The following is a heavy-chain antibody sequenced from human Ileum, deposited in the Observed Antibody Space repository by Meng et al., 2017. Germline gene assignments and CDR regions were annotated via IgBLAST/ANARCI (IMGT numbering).Heavy chain of an antibody. J-gene: IGHJ4*02. CDR3: AFDF. V-gene: IGHV3-23*01. CDR2: ISASGDST. Sequence: GRLLPSGGGWVGSGVSRGPSWAASGFSFSLSAGGGVRRAPGQGLVVVSAISASGDSTDYADSVTGRFTGSRNNSTYTLYLQMESLRAEDTAMYYCAFDFWGQGTLVTVSS. CDR1: GFSFSLSA.